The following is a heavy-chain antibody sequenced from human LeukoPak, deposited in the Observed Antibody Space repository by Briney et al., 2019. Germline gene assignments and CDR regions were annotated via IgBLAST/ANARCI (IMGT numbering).Heavy chain of an antibody. CDR3: ARDFVMTTAY. D-gene: IGHD4-11*01. Sequence: PGGSLRLSCAASGFSFSNYYMHWVRQAPGKGLVWVSRVNSDGSSTNYADSVKGRFTISRDNAKNTLYLQMNSLRVEDSAVYYCARDFVMTTAYWGQGTLVTVSS. V-gene: IGHV3-74*01. J-gene: IGHJ4*02. CDR2: VNSDGSST. CDR1: GFSFSNYY.